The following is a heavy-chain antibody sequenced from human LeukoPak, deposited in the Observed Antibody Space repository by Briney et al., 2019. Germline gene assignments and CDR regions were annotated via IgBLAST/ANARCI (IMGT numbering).Heavy chain of an antibody. Sequence: PGGSLRLTCAASGFTISSYAMGWARQAPGKGLEWVSAISGSGGSTYYADSLKGRFTISRDNSKNTVYLQMNSLRAEDTAEYYCAKGFFIGTLTKNWFDPWGQGTPVTVSS. J-gene: IGHJ5*02. CDR1: GFTISSYA. D-gene: IGHD4-17*01. V-gene: IGHV3-23*01. CDR3: AKGFFIGTLTKNWFDP. CDR2: ISGSGGST.